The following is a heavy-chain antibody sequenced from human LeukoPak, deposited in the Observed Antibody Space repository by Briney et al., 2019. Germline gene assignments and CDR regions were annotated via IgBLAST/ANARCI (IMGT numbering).Heavy chain of an antibody. Sequence: PSETLSLTCTVSGGSISSYYWSWIRQPPGKGLEWIGYIYYSGSTNYNPSLKSRVTISVDTSKNQFSLRLSSVTAADTAVYYCARVTGYIVEDYFDYWGQGTLVTVSS. J-gene: IGHJ4*02. CDR2: IYYSGST. D-gene: IGHD3-22*01. CDR1: GGSISSYY. CDR3: ARVTGYIVEDYFDY. V-gene: IGHV4-59*01.